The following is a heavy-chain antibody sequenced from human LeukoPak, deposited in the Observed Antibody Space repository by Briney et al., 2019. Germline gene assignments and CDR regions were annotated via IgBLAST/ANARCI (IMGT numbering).Heavy chain of an antibody. CDR3: ARDTENIMTRGPLDY. V-gene: IGHV3-33*08. CDR2: IWYDGSNK. J-gene: IGHJ4*02. CDR1: GFTFSSYW. D-gene: IGHD3-10*01. Sequence: GGSLRLSCAVSGFTFSSYWMSWVRQAPGKGLEWVAVIWYDGSNKYYADSVKGRFTISRDNSKNTLYLQMNSLRAEDTAVYYCARDTENIMTRGPLDYWGQGTLVTVSS.